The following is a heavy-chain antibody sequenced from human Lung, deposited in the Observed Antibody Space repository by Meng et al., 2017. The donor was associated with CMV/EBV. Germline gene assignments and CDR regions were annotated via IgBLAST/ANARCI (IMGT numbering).Heavy chain of an antibody. D-gene: IGHD5-24*01. Sequence: LRLQESGPGQVQPSEPLSLTCSVSGGSISSSSYYWGWIRQSPGKGLEWIGSIYFSGNTYYNPSLKSRVTMSVGTAQNKFSLTLRSVTAADTAVYYCVTETGYNYDNWGQGALVTVSS. CDR1: GGSISSSSYY. J-gene: IGHJ4*02. V-gene: IGHV4-39*07. CDR2: IYFSGNT. CDR3: VTETGYNYDN.